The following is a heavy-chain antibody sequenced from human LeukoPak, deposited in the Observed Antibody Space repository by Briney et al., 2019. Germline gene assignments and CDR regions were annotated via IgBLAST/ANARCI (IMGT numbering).Heavy chain of an antibody. CDR1: GYTFTSYW. V-gene: IGHV5-51*01. D-gene: IGHD2-15*01. Sequence: KVSCKASGYTFTSYWIGWVRQMPGKGLEWMGIIYPGDSDTRYSPSFQGQVTISADKSISTAYLQWSSLKASDTAMYYCARQRCSGGSCYLGGPWFDPWGQGTLVTVSS. J-gene: IGHJ5*02. CDR2: IYPGDSDT. CDR3: ARQRCSGGSCYLGGPWFDP.